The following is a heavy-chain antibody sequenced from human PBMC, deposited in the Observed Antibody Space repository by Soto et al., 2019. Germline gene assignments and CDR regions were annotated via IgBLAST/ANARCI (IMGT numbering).Heavy chain of an antibody. J-gene: IGHJ4*02. V-gene: IGHV1-69*01. CDR2: IIPVFGTT. Sequence: QGQLVQSGPEVKKPGSSVKVSCKDSGGPFSSFAISWVRQAPGQGLEWLGGIIPVFGTTNYAERFQDRVTITADESTNTAYMELSSLTSGDTAMYYCARGGGPYVWFNEFWGQGTRVTVSS. CDR3: ARGGGPYVWFNEF. CDR1: GGPFSSFA. D-gene: IGHD3-16*01.